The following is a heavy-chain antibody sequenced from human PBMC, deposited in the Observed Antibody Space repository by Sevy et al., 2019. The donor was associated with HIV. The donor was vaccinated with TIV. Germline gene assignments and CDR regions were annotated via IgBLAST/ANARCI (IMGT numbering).Heavy chain of an antibody. CDR1: GFTFGSYA. J-gene: IGHJ6*02. CDR2: ISASGGST. D-gene: IGHD2-15*01. CDR3: AKEGGGYCSGGSCYWIYYYYGMDV. V-gene: IGHV3-23*01. Sequence: GGSLRLSCAASGFTFGSYAMSWVRQAPGKGLEWVSAISASGGSTYYADSVKGRFTISRDNSKNTLYLQMNSLRAEDTAVYYCAKEGGGYCSGGSCYWIYYYYGMDVWGQGTTVTVSS.